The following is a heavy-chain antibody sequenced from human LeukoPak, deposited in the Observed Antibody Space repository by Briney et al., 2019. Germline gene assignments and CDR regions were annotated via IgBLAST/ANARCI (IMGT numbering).Heavy chain of an antibody. D-gene: IGHD2-15*01. V-gene: IGHV3-9*01. CDR2: ISWNSGSI. CDR3: AKEAGYCSGGSCPFDY. Sequence: GRSLRLSYAASGFTFDDYAMHWVRQAPGKGLEWVSGISWNSGSIGYADSVKGRFTISRDNSKNTLYLQMNSLRAEDTAVYYCAKEAGYCSGGSCPFDYWGQGTLVTVSS. J-gene: IGHJ4*02. CDR1: GFTFDDYA.